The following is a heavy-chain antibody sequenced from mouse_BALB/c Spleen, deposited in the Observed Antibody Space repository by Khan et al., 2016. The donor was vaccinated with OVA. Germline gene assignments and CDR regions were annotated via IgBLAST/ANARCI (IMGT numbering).Heavy chain of an antibody. CDR3: AIHGSTSAWFSY. Sequence: VQLQQSGAELAKPGASVKVSCKASGYTFTSYWIHWVKQRPGQGLEWIGYINPSTGYSEYNQKFKDKATLTTDKSSSTAYMQLSSLTSDDAAVYDCAIHGSTSAWFSYWGQGTLVTVSA. D-gene: IGHD1-1*01. CDR1: GYTFTSYW. V-gene: IGHV1-7*01. J-gene: IGHJ3*01. CDR2: INPSTGYS.